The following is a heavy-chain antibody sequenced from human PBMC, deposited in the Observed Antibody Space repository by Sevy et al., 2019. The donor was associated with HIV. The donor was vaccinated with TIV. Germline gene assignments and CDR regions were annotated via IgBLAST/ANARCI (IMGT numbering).Heavy chain of an antibody. Sequence: GGSLRLSCAASGFTFSDYTMNWVRQAPGKGLEWVSYITSSSSAIYYADSVKGRFTTSRDNAKNSLYLQMNSLRAEDTAAYYCARKSTSSDYWGQGTLVTVSS. CDR2: ITSSSSAI. D-gene: IGHD6-6*01. V-gene: IGHV3-48*01. J-gene: IGHJ4*02. CDR1: GFTFSDYT. CDR3: ARKSTSSDY.